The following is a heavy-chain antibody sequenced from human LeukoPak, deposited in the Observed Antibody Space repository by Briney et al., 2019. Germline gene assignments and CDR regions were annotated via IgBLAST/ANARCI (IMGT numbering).Heavy chain of an antibody. CDR3: ARGGYSSGYYYFDY. CDR2: IYFSGST. Sequence: SETLSLTCTVSGGSVSSYYWSWVRQFPGKGLEWIGYIYFSGSTSYNPSLESRVTISLDTSQNQFSLKVSSVTAADTAVYYCARGGYSSGYYYFDYWGQGTLVTVSS. CDR1: GGSVSSYY. V-gene: IGHV4-59*08. J-gene: IGHJ4*02. D-gene: IGHD3-22*01.